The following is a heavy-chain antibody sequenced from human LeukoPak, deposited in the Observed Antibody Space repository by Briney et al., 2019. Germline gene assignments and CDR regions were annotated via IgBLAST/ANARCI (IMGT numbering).Heavy chain of an antibody. D-gene: IGHD4-17*01. J-gene: IGHJ5*02. CDR1: GGSISSYY. CDR3: ARAVNWFDP. Sequence: SETLSLTCTVSGGSISSYYWSWIRQPPGKGLEWIGYIYYSGSTNYNPSLKSRITISVDTSKNQFSLRLSSVTAADTAMYYCARAVNWFDPWGQGTLVTVSS. CDR2: IYYSGST. V-gene: IGHV4-59*01.